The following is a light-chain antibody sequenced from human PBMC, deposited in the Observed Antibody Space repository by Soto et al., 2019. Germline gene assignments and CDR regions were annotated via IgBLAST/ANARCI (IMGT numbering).Light chain of an antibody. J-gene: IGLJ1*01. V-gene: IGLV2-14*01. CDR1: SSDVGGYNY. CDR3: SSFTSAYTFV. Sequence: QSALAQPASVSGSPGQSIAISYTGTSSDVGGYNYVSWYQQHPGKAPKLLISEVSIRPSGVSDRFSGSRSGNTASLTISGLQTEDEADYYCSSFTSAYTFVFGSGTKVTVL. CDR2: EVS.